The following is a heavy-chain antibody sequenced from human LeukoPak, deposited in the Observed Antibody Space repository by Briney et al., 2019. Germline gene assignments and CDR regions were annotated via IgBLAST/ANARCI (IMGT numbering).Heavy chain of an antibody. CDR2: IYPGDSDT. V-gene: IGHV5-51*01. Sequence: PGKSLKISCTASGYSFTTYWIGWVRQMPGEGLEWMGIIYPGDSDTYYSPSFQGQVTISVDKSINTAYLQWSSLKASDTAMYYCAREKWTIVGTPGAFDIWGQGTMVTSLQ. J-gene: IGHJ3*02. CDR1: GYSFTTYW. CDR3: AREKWTIVGTPGAFDI. D-gene: IGHD1-26*01.